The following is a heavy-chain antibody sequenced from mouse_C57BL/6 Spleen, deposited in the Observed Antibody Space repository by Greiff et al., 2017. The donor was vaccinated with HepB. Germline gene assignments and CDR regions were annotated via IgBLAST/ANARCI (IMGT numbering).Heavy chain of an antibody. Sequence: VKLKESGAELVRPGASVKLSCKASGYTFTDYYINWVKQRPGQGLEWIARIYPGSGNTYYNEKFKGKATLTAEKSSSTAYMQLSSLTSEDSAVYFCARLGYDGAMDYWGQGTSVTVSS. CDR3: ARLGYDGAMDY. CDR1: GYTFTDYY. D-gene: IGHD2-14*01. V-gene: IGHV1-76*01. CDR2: IYPGSGNT. J-gene: IGHJ4*01.